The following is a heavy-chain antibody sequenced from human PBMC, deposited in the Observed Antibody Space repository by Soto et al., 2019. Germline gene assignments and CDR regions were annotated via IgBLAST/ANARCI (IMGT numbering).Heavy chain of an antibody. CDR2: IYHSGST. CDR1: GGSISSGGYS. CDR3: ARAEVGLFDY. Sequence: QLQLQESGSGLVKPSQTLSLTCAVSGGSISSGGYSWSWIRQPPGKGLEWIGYIYHSGSTYYNPSLKSRVTISVDRSKNQFSLKLSSGTAADTAVYYCARAEVGLFDYWGQGTLVTVSS. J-gene: IGHJ4*02. D-gene: IGHD2-2*01. V-gene: IGHV4-30-2*01.